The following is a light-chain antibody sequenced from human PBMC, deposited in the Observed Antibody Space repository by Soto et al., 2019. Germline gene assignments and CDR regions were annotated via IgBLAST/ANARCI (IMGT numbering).Light chain of an antibody. Sequence: QSALTQPPSASGTPGQGVTISCSGSSSNIGSSHVYWYQQLPGTAPKLLIYRNNQRPSGVPDRFSGSKSGTSASLAISGLRSEDEADFYCAAWDDSLSGVVFGGGTKLTVL. CDR3: AAWDDSLSGVV. CDR1: SSNIGSSH. CDR2: RNN. V-gene: IGLV1-47*01. J-gene: IGLJ2*01.